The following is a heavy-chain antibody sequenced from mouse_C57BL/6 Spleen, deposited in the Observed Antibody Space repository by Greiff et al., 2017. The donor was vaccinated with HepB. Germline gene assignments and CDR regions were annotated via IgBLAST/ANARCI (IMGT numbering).Heavy chain of an antibody. J-gene: IGHJ2*01. CDR2: ISSGGSYT. CDR3: GRHYGSSPFDY. V-gene: IGHV5-6*01. D-gene: IGHD1-1*01. Sequence: EVKVVESGGDLVKPGGSLKLSCAASGFTFSSYGMSWVRQTPDKRLEWVATISSGGSYTYYPDSVKGRFTISRDNAKNTLYLQMSSLKSEDTAMYYCGRHYGSSPFDYWGQGTTLTVSS. CDR1: GFTFSSYG.